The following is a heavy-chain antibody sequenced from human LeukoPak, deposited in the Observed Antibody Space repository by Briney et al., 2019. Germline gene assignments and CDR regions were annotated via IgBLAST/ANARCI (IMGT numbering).Heavy chain of an antibody. CDR3: ARAPEWLIFDY. D-gene: IGHD6-19*01. Sequence: GGSLRLSCAASGFTFSSFYMSWVRQAPGKGLEWVANIDQGGSEKYFVDSVRGRFSISRDNAKNSLYLQMNSLRDEDTAVYYCARAPEWLIFDYWGQGTLVTVSS. CDR1: GFTFSSFY. V-gene: IGHV3-7*05. CDR2: IDQGGSEK. J-gene: IGHJ4*02.